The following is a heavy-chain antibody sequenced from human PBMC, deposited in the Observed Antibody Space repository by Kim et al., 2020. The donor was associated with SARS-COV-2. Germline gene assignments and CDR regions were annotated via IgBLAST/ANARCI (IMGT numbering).Heavy chain of an antibody. D-gene: IGHD3-10*01. CDR1: GGSFSGYY. V-gene: IGHV4-34*01. J-gene: IGHJ6*02. Sequence: SETLSLTCAVYGGSFSGYYWSWIRQPPGKGLEWIGEINHSGSTNYNPSLKSRVTISVDTSKNQFSLKLSSVTAADTAVYYCARIITMVRGVMAYYSYYGMDVWGHGATVTVSS. CDR2: INHSGST. CDR3: ARIITMVRGVMAYYSYYGMDV.